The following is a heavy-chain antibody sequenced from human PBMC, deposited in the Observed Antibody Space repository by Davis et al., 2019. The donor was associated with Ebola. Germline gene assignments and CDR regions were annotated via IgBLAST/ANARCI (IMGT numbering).Heavy chain of an antibody. J-gene: IGHJ4*02. D-gene: IGHD1-7*01. CDR2: FSAYNGYT. Sequence: ASVKVSCKASGYIFAKSTITWVRQAPGQGLEWMGLFSAYNGYTNSAPKLQGRITMTTDTFSNTAYMELRSLRSDDTAVYYCARAPIIEWNYDVAVLDFWGQGTLVSVSS. CDR1: GYIFAKST. CDR3: ARAPIIEWNYDVAVLDF. V-gene: IGHV1-18*01.